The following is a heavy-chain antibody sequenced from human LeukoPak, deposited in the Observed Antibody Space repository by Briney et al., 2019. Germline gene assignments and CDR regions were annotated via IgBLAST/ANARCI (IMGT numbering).Heavy chain of an antibody. CDR1: GFTFSSYS. Sequence: GGCLRLSCAASGFTFSSYSMNWVRQAPGKGVEWVSSISSRGHYIYYADSVKGRFTISRDNAKNSLFLQMNSLRAEDMAVYYCARNPYYYDTSGHFDYWGQGTLVTVSS. CDR3: ARNPYYYDTSGHFDY. D-gene: IGHD3-22*01. V-gene: IGHV3-21*01. CDR2: ISSRGHYI. J-gene: IGHJ4*02.